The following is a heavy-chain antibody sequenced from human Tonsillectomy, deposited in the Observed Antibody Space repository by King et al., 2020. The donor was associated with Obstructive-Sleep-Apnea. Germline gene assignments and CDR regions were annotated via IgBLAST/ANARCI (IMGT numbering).Heavy chain of an antibody. CDR1: GYSISSGYY. D-gene: IGHD2-15*01. CDR2: IYHSGNT. V-gene: IGHV4-38-2*02. J-gene: IGHJ5*02. CDR3: AGEDIIVVVAATSGGWFDP. Sequence: VQLQESGPGLVKPSETLSLTCTVSGYSISSGYYWGWIRQPPGKGLEWIGSIYHSGNTYYNPSLKSRVTISVDTSKNQFSLKLSSVTAADTAVYYCAGEDIIVVVAATSGGWFDPWGQGTLVTVSS.